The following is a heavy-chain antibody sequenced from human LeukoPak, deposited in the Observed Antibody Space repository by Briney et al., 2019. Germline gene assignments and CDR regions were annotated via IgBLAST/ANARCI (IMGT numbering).Heavy chain of an antibody. CDR1: GGTFSSYA. CDR3: ARAVGATRGGYYYYMDV. CDR2: IIPILGIA. J-gene: IGHJ6*03. V-gene: IGHV1-69*04. D-gene: IGHD1-26*01. Sequence: ASVKVSCKASGGTFSSYAISWVRQAPGQGLEWMGRIIPILGIANYAQKFQGRVTITADKSTSTAYMELSSLRSDDTAVYYCARAVGATRGGYYYYMDVWGKGTTVTVSS.